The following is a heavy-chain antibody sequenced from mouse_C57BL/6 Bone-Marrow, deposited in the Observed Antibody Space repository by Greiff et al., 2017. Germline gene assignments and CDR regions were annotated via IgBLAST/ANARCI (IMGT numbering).Heavy chain of an antibody. CDR1: GYTFTSYW. CDR2: IDPSDSYT. D-gene: IGHD1-1*01. Sequence: QVQLQQPGAELVKPGASVKLSCKASGYTFTSYWMQWVKQRPGQGLEWIGEIDPSDSYTNYNQKFKGKATLTVDTSASTAYMQLSSLTSEDSAVYFCARRFIPRAMDYWGQGTSVTVSS. J-gene: IGHJ4*01. CDR3: ARRFIPRAMDY. V-gene: IGHV1-50*01.